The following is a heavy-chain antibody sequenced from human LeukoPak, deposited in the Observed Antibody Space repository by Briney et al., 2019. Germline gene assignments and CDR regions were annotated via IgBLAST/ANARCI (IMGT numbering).Heavy chain of an antibody. Sequence: PGGSLRLSCAASGFTFSSYAMSWVRQPPGKGLEWIGEINQSGSTNYNPSLKSRVTISVDTSKNQFSLKLSSVTAADTAVYYCARDLGYGYFDYWGQGTLVTVSS. CDR3: ARDLGYGYFDY. CDR2: INQSGST. D-gene: IGHD5-12*01. J-gene: IGHJ4*02. V-gene: IGHV4-34*01. CDR1: GFTFSSYA.